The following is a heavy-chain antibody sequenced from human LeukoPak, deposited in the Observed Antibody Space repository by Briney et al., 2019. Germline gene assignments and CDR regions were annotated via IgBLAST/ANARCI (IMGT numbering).Heavy chain of an antibody. CDR2: IIPIFGTS. Sequence: ASVKVSCKASGGTFSSYAISWVRQAPGQGLEWMGRIIPIFGTSNYAQKFQGRVTITTDEPTSTAYMELSSLRSEDTAVYYCARDALIDYYDSSGPHDYWGQGTLVTVSS. CDR1: GGTFSSYA. CDR3: ARDALIDYYDSSGPHDY. D-gene: IGHD3-22*01. V-gene: IGHV1-69*05. J-gene: IGHJ4*02.